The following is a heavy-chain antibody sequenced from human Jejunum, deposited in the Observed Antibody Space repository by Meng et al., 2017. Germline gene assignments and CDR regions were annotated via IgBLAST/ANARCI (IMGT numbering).Heavy chain of an antibody. Sequence: GGSLRLSCVASGFTFSSYAMSWVRQAPGQGLEWVSGIVGSGDSTYYADSVKGRFTISRDNSKNTLYLQLNSLRAEDTAVYYCAKEPWSSGYLRTIDYWGQGTLVTVSS. CDR2: IVGSGDST. V-gene: IGHV3-23*01. D-gene: IGHD3-22*01. CDR3: AKEPWSSGYLRTIDY. J-gene: IGHJ4*02. CDR1: GFTFSSYA.